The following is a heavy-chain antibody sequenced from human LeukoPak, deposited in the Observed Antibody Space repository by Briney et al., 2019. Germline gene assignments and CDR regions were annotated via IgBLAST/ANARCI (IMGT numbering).Heavy chain of an antibody. V-gene: IGHV3-23*01. CDR1: GFIFNNYA. D-gene: IGHD3-10*01. CDR2: ISGTGATT. CDR3: AKDQRFGDLDDY. J-gene: IGHJ4*02. Sequence: GGSLRLSCAASGFIFNNYAMSWVRQAPGKGLEWVSSISGTGATTYYADSVKGRFAISRDNSKNTLYLQMSSLRAEDTAVYYCAKDQRFGDLDDYRGQGTLVTVSS.